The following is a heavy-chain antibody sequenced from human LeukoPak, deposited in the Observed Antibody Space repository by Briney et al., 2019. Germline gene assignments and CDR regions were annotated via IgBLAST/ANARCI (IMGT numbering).Heavy chain of an antibody. Sequence: ASVKVSCKASGYTSTSYGISWVRQAPGQGLEWMGWISAYNGNTNYAQKLQGRVTMTTDTSTSTAYMELRSLRSDDTAVYCCARGGAVVPAASAEFDPWGQGTLVTVSS. J-gene: IGHJ5*02. CDR3: ARGGAVVPAASAEFDP. CDR1: GYTSTSYG. D-gene: IGHD2-2*01. V-gene: IGHV1-18*01. CDR2: ISAYNGNT.